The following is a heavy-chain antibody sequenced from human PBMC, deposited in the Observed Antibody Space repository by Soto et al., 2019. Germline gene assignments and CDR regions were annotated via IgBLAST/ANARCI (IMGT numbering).Heavy chain of an antibody. CDR3: AYGGNSPKPNWYFDL. CDR2: IILIFGTA. D-gene: IGHD2-21*02. Sequence: QVQLVQSGAEVKKPGSSVKVSCKASGGTFSSYAISWVRQAPGQGLEWMGGIILIFGTANYAQKFQGRVTITADESTSTAYMELSSLRSEDTAVYYCAYGGNSPKPNWYFDLWGRGTLVTVSS. V-gene: IGHV1-69*01. CDR1: GGTFSSYA. J-gene: IGHJ2*01.